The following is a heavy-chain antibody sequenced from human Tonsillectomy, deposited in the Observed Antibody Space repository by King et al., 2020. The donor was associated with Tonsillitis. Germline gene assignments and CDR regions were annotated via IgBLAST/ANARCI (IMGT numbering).Heavy chain of an antibody. Sequence: QLVQSGGDLVKPGGSLRLSCVASGFTFSDYYMSWIRQAPGKGLEWVSYISSSGSSIYYADSVKGRFTISRDNAKNSLYLQMNSLRAEDTAVSYCAIEGIAAPPVLAYWGQGTLVTVSS. D-gene: IGHD6-6*01. V-gene: IGHV3-11*01. CDR3: AIEGIAAPPVLAY. CDR1: GFTFSDYY. CDR2: ISSSGSSI. J-gene: IGHJ4*02.